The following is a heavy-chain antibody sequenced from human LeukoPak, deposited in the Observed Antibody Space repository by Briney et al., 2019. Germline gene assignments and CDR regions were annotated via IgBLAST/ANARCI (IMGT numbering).Heavy chain of an antibody. CDR2: INPNSGGT. D-gene: IGHD2-15*01. V-gene: IGHV1-2*02. CDR3: ARDWRMMYCSGGSCYGLDY. J-gene: IGHJ4*02. CDR1: GYTFTGYY. Sequence: GASVKVSCKASGYTFTGYYMHWVRQAPGQGLEWMGWINPNSGGTNYAQKSQGRVTMTRDTSISTAYMELSRLRSDDTAVYYCARDWRMMYCSGGSCYGLDYWGQGTLVTVSS.